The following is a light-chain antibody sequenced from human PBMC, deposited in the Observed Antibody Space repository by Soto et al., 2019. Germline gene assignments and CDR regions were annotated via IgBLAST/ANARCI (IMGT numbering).Light chain of an antibody. J-gene: IGKJ2*01. CDR3: QAYGSSPYT. Sequence: EIVLTQSPGTLSLSPGERATLSCRASQSVSSSYLAWYQQKLGQAPRLLIYDASSRATGIPDRFSGSGSGTDFTLTISRLEPEDFAMYYCQAYGSSPYTFGQGTKLEIK. V-gene: IGKV3-20*01. CDR2: DAS. CDR1: QSVSSSY.